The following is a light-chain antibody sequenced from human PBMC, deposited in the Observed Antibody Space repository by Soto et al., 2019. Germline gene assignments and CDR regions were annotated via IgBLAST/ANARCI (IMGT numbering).Light chain of an antibody. CDR3: SSYTTRSTHV. CDR1: SSDVGGYNY. V-gene: IGLV2-14*01. J-gene: IGLJ1*01. CDR2: DVS. Sequence: QSALTQPASVSGSPGQSITISCTGTSSDVGGYNYVSWYQQHPGKAPKLMICDVSDRPSGISNRFSGSKSGNTASLTISGLQVEDEADYSCSSYTTRSTHVFGTGTKVTVL.